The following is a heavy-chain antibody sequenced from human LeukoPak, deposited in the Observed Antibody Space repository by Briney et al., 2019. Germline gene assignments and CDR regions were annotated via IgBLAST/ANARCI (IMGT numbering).Heavy chain of an antibody. Sequence: GGSLRLSCAASGFTFSSYAMHWVRQAPGKGLGYVSAISSNGGSTYYANSVKGRFTISRDNSKNTLYLQMGSLRAEDMAMYYCAREDSGSYSYYFDYWGQGTLVTVSS. CDR3: AREDSGSYSYYFDY. CDR2: ISSNGGST. D-gene: IGHD1-26*01. CDR1: GFTFSSYA. V-gene: IGHV3-64*01. J-gene: IGHJ4*02.